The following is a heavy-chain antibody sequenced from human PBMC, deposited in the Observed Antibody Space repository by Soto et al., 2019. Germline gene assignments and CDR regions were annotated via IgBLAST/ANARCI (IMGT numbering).Heavy chain of an antibody. CDR1: GFTFSSYA. CDR3: ARQLGYCSDGTCYFDY. Sequence: GGSLRLSCAASGFTFSSYAMHWVRQAPGKGLEWVAVISYDGSNKYYADSVKGRFTISRDNSKNTLYLQMNSLTAEDTAVYHCARQLGYCSDGTCYFDYWGQGTEVTVSS. J-gene: IGHJ4*02. V-gene: IGHV3-30-3*01. CDR2: ISYDGSNK. D-gene: IGHD2-15*01.